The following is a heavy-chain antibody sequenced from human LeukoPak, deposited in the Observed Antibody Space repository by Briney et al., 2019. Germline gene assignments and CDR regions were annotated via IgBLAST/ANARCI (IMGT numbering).Heavy chain of an antibody. CDR3: ADSGSYSLY. Sequence: GGSLRLSCAASGFTFDDYDMHWVRQAPGKGLEWVAFISYDGSNKYYVDSVKGRFTISRDNSKNTLYLQMNSWRAEDTAVYHCADSGSYSLYWGQGTLVTVSS. V-gene: IGHV3-30*03. D-gene: IGHD1-26*01. J-gene: IGHJ4*02. CDR1: GFTFDDYD. CDR2: ISYDGSNK.